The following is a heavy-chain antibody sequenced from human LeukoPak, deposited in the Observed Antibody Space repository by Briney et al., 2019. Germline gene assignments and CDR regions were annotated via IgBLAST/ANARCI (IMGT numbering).Heavy chain of an antibody. D-gene: IGHD5-18*01. CDR2: IYYSGST. V-gene: IGHV4-59*12. CDR3: ARAGYSYGLASPYYYYGMDV. Sequence: PSETLSLTCTVSGGSISSYYWSWIRQPPGKGLEWIGYIYYSGSTNYNPSLKSRVTISVDTSKNQFSLKLSSVTAADTAVYYCARAGYSYGLASPYYYYGMDVWGQGTTVTVSS. J-gene: IGHJ6*02. CDR1: GGSISSYY.